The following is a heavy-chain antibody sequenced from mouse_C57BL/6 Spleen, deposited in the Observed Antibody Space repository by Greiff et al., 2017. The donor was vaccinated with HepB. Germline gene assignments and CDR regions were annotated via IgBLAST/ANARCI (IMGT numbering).Heavy chain of an antibody. J-gene: IGHJ4*01. V-gene: IGHV1-4*01. CDR3: AIGYSNYPSAMDY. CDR2: INPSSGYT. D-gene: IGHD2-5*01. CDR1: GYTFTSYT. Sequence: VQLQQSGAELARPGASVKMSCKASGYTFTSYTMHWVKQRPGQGLEWIGYINPSSGYTKYNQKFKDKATLTADKSSSAAYMKLSSLTSEDSDVYYCAIGYSNYPSAMDYWGQGTSVTVSS.